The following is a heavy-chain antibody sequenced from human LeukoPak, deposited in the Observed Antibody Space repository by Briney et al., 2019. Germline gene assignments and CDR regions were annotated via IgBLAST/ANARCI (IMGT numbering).Heavy chain of an antibody. V-gene: IGHV3-21*01. D-gene: IGHD1-26*01. CDR2: ISSSSSYI. J-gene: IGHJ3*02. Sequence: GGSLRLSCAASGFTFSSYSMNWVRQAPGKGLEWVSSISSSSSYIYYADSVKGRFTISRDNAKNSLYLQMNSLRAEDTAVYYCARDRSSGRGGCAFDIWGQGTMVTVSS. CDR1: GFTFSSYS. CDR3: ARDRSSGRGGCAFDI.